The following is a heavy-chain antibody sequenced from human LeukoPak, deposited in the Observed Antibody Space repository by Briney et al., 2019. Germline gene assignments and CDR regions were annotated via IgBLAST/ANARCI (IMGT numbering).Heavy chain of an antibody. J-gene: IGHJ4*02. CDR2: IRYDGSNK. CDR1: GFTFSSYG. D-gene: IGHD2-15*01. Sequence: PGGSLRLSCAASGFTFSSYGMHWVRQAPGKGLEWVAFIRYDGSNKYYADSVKGRFTISRDKSKNTLYLQMNSLRAEDTAVYYCAKDLSMGYCSGGSCGGIDYWGQGTLVTVSS. V-gene: IGHV3-30*02. CDR3: AKDLSMGYCSGGSCGGIDY.